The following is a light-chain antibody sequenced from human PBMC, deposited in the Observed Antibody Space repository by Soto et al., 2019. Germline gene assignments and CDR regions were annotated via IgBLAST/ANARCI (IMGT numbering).Light chain of an antibody. CDR3: ATWDRSLSVGV. CDR1: SSNIGNNY. V-gene: IGLV1-51*01. CDR2: DND. Sequence: QSVLTQPPSVSAAPGQKVTISCSGSSSNIGNNYVFWYQQLPGTAPELLIYDNDKRPSGIPDRFSGSKSGTSATLGITGLQTGDEADYYCATWDRSLSVGVFGGGTKVTV. J-gene: IGLJ2*01.